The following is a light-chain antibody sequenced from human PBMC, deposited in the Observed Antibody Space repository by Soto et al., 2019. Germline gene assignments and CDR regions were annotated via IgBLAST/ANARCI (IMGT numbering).Light chain of an antibody. CDR1: QSVSSY. CDR2: DAS. V-gene: IGKV3-11*01. CDR3: QQRSNWPPLFT. Sequence: EIVLTQSPATLSLSPGERATLSCRASQSVSSYLAWYQQKPGQAPRLLIYDASNRATGIPARFSGSGSGTDFTLTISSLEPEDCAVYYCQQRSNWPPLFTCGPGTKVDIK. J-gene: IGKJ3*01.